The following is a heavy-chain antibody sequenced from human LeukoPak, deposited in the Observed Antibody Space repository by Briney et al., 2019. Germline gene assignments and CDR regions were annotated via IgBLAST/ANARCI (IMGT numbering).Heavy chain of an antibody. V-gene: IGHV1-18*01. CDR3: ARDPEVGATVFDY. CDR1: GYTFTSYG. CDR2: ISAYNGNT. Sequence: ASVKVSCKASGYTFTSYGISWVRQAPGQGLEWMGWISAYNGNTNYAQKLQGRVTTTTDTSTSIVYMELRSLRSDDTAVYYCARDPEVGATVFDYWGQGTLVTVSS. D-gene: IGHD1-26*01. J-gene: IGHJ4*02.